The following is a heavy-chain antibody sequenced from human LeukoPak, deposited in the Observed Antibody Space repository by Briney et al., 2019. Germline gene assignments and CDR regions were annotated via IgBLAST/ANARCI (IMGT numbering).Heavy chain of an antibody. Sequence: SCKASGFTFTTHGFSWVRQAPGKGLEWVSANSASGGSTYYADSVKGRFTIFRDNSKNTQYLYMSSLRDEDTAVYYCAKTDLLELRYFDSWGQGTLVTVSS. CDR2: NSASGGST. D-gene: IGHD1-7*01. CDR3: AKTDLLELRYFDS. V-gene: IGHV3-23*01. J-gene: IGHJ4*02. CDR1: GFTFTTHG.